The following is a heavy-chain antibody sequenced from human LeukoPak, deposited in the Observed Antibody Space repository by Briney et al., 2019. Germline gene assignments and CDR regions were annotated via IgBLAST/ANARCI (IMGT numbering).Heavy chain of an antibody. V-gene: IGHV3-53*01. D-gene: IGHD7-27*01. J-gene: IGHJ4*02. CDR1: GFTVRSHS. CDR2: IYSGGST. Sequence: GGSLRLSCAASGFTVRSHSMSWVRQAPGKGLEWVSVIYSGGSTYYADSVKGRFTISRDNSNNTLYLQMYSLRAEDTAVYYCARDLGYWGQGTLVTVSS. CDR3: ARDLGY.